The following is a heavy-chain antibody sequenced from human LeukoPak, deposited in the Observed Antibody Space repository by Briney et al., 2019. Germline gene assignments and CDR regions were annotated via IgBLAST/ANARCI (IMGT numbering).Heavy chain of an antibody. CDR3: TTSYYYGSGSYYNG. CDR2: IKSKTDGGTT. D-gene: IGHD3-10*01. V-gene: IGHV3-15*01. CDR1: GFTFSNAW. Sequence: GGSLRLSCAASGFTFSNAWMSWVRQAPGKGLEWVGRIKSKTDGGTTDYAAPVKGRFTIARDDSKNTLYLQMNSLKTEDTAVYYCTTSYYYGSGSYYNGWGQGTLVTVSS. J-gene: IGHJ4*02.